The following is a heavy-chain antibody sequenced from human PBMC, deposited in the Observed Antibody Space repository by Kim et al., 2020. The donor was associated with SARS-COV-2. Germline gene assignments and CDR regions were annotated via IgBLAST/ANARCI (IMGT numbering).Heavy chain of an antibody. CDR1: GYTFTSYA. J-gene: IGHJ6*02. Sequence: ASVKVSCKASGYTFTSYAMHWVRQAPGQRLEWMGWINAGNGNTKYSQKFQGRVTITRDTSASTAYMELSSLRSEDTAVYYCARNSVTMVRGVKGYGMDVWGQGTTVTVSS. CDR2: INAGNGNT. V-gene: IGHV1-3*01. CDR3: ARNSVTMVRGVKGYGMDV. D-gene: IGHD3-10*01.